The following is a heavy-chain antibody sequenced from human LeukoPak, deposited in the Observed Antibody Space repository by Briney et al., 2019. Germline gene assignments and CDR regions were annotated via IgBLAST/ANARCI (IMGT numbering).Heavy chain of an antibody. D-gene: IGHD6-19*01. CDR1: GGSISTYY. V-gene: IGHV4-59*08. CDR3: ARHRYSSAWSVVDY. CDR2: IYYSGST. Sequence: SETLSLTCAVSGGSISTYYWSWIRQPPGKGLEWIGNIYYSGSTNYNPSLKSRVTISVDTSKNQFSLKLTAVTAADTAVYYCARHRYSSAWSVVDYWGQGTLVTVSS. J-gene: IGHJ4*02.